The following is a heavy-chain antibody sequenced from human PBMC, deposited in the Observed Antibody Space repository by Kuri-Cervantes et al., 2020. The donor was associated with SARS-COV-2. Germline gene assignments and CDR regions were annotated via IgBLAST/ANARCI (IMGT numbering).Heavy chain of an antibody. Sequence: GESLKISCVASGITFNNYWMSWVRQAPGKGLEWVTNIRQDGTEKYYVDSVKGRFTISRDNAKNMLYLQMNSLRAEDTAVYYCARHTQGDNWGQGTLVTVSS. CDR3: ARHTQGDN. V-gene: IGHV3-7*01. CDR2: IRQDGTEK. J-gene: IGHJ4*02. CDR1: GITFNNYW.